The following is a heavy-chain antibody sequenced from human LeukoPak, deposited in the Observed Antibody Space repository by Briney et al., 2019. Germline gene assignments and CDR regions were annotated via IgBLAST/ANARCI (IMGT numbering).Heavy chain of an antibody. J-gene: IGHJ4*02. CDR1: GGSISSYY. CDR2: IYYSGST. CDR3: AREILWFGELLWVFDY. D-gene: IGHD3-10*01. Sequence: PSETLSLTCTVSGGSISSYYWSWIRQPPGKGLEWIGYIYYSGSTNYNPSLKSRVTISVDTSKNQFSLKLSSVTAADTAVYYCAREILWFGELLWVFDYWGQGTLVTVSS. V-gene: IGHV4-59*12.